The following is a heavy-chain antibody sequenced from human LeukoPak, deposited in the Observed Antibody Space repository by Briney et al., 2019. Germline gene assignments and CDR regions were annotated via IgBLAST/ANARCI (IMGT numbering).Heavy chain of an antibody. CDR2: ISVSGGTT. V-gene: IGHV3-23*01. Sequence: GGSLRLSCAASGFTFNSYAMTWVRRAPGKGLEWVSAISVSGGTTDYADSVKGRFTISRDNSKNTLYLQMNSLRAEDTAIYFCAKGVNGYSSSWYDYWGQGTLVTVSS. CDR1: GFTFNSYA. CDR3: AKGVNGYSSSWYDY. J-gene: IGHJ4*02. D-gene: IGHD6-13*01.